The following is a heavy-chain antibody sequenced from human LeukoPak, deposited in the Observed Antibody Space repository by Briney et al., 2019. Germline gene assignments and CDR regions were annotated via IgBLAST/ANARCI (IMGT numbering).Heavy chain of an antibody. CDR3: ARASVIVVVPAANQVHYYYGMDV. V-gene: IGHV1-2*02. Sequence: ASVKVSCKASGYTFTGYYMHWVRQAPGQGLEWMGWINPNSGGTNYAQKFQGRVTMTRNTSISTAYMELSSLRSEDTAVYYCARASVIVVVPAANQVHYYYGMDVWGQGTTVTVSS. J-gene: IGHJ6*02. D-gene: IGHD2-2*01. CDR1: GYTFTGYY. CDR2: INPNSGGT.